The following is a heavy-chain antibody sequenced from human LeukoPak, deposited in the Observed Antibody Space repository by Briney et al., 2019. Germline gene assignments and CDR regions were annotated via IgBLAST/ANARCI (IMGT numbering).Heavy chain of an antibody. V-gene: IGHV3-9*01. J-gene: IGHJ4*02. Sequence: GGSLRLSCAASGFTFDDYAMHWVRQAPGKGLEWVSGISWNSGSIGYADSVKGRFTISRDNAKNSLYLQMNSLRAEDTALYYCARTVAGYFDYWGQGTLVTVSS. D-gene: IGHD6-19*01. CDR2: ISWNSGSI. CDR3: ARTVAGYFDY. CDR1: GFTFDDYA.